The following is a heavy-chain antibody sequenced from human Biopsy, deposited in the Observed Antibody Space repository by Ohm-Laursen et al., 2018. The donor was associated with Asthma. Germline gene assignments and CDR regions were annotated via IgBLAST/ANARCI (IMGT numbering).Heavy chain of an antibody. Sequence: SLRLSCSASGFTFSSYSMNWVRQAPGKGLEWVSSISSSSSYIYYADSVKGRFTISGDISKNTLSLQMNSLRAEDTAVYYCARAYGGNFFSGAFDIWGQGTMVTVSS. J-gene: IGHJ3*02. CDR2: ISSSSSYI. D-gene: IGHD4-23*01. CDR3: ARAYGGNFFSGAFDI. V-gene: IGHV3-21*04. CDR1: GFTFSSYS.